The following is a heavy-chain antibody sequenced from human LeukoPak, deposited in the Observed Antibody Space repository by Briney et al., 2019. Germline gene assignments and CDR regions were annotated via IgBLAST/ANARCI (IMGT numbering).Heavy chain of an antibody. D-gene: IGHD3-16*02. V-gene: IGHV3-9*01. Sequence: GRSLRLSCAASGITFDDYAMHWVRQAPGKGLEWVSGISWNSGSIGYADSVKGRFTISRDNAKNSLYLQMNSLRAEDTALYYCAKGSDYVWGSYRYRDYFDYWGQGTLVTVSS. CDR1: GITFDDYA. J-gene: IGHJ4*02. CDR3: AKGSDYVWGSYRYRDYFDY. CDR2: ISWNSGSI.